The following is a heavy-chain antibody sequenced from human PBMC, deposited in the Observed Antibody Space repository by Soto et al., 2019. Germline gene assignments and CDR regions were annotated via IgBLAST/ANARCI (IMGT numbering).Heavy chain of an antibody. Sequence: GGSLRLSCAASGFTSSSYWMHWVRQAPGMGLVWVSRISNDGTSTNYADSVKGRFTISRDNAKNTVYLEMNSLRAEDTAVYYCARDWYYYDTSDHFSADAFDIWGQGTTVTVSS. CDR1: GFTSSSYW. CDR2: ISNDGTST. V-gene: IGHV3-74*01. CDR3: ARDWYYYDTSDHFSADAFDI. J-gene: IGHJ3*02. D-gene: IGHD3-22*01.